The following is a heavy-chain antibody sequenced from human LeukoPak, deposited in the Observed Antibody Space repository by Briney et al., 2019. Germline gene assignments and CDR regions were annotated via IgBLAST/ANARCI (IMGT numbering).Heavy chain of an antibody. V-gene: IGHV1-46*01. J-gene: IGHJ4*02. D-gene: IGHD7-27*01. CDR3: ARGPHWDPHFDY. Sequence: ASVKVSCKASGYTFSSYYMQWVRQAPGQGLEWMGIINPSSGSTRYAEKFQGRVTMTRDTSTSTVYMELSSLRSEDTAVYYCARGPHWDPHFDYWGQGTLVTVSS. CDR1: GYTFSSYY. CDR2: INPSSGST.